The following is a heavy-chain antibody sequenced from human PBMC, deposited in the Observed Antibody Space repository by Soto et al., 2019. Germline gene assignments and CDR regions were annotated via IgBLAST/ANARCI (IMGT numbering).Heavy chain of an antibody. J-gene: IGHJ4*02. Sequence: QVQLVESGGGVVQPGRSLRLSCAASGFTFSIHAMHWVRQAPGKGLECVAIVSFDGSNKYYADSVKGRFTISRDNSKNTLYLQMSGLTPEDTAFYYCARDQTGITTAGGGRIVRWGQGTLVTVSS. CDR1: GFTFSIHA. D-gene: IGHD6-13*01. CDR3: ARDQTGITTAGGGRIVR. V-gene: IGHV3-30-3*01. CDR2: VSFDGSNK.